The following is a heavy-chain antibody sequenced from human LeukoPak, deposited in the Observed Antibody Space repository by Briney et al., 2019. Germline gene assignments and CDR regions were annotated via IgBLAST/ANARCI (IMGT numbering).Heavy chain of an antibody. D-gene: IGHD5-18*01. CDR3: ATNPGYSYGEQVDY. J-gene: IGHJ4*02. CDR1: GDSISSSSSY. CDR2: IYYSGST. V-gene: IGHV4-39*01. Sequence: SETLSLTCTVSGDSISSSSSYWGWIRQPPGKGLEWIGSIYYSGSTYYNTSLKSRVTISVDTSKNQFSLKLSSVTAADTAVYYCATNPGYSYGEQVDYWGQGTLVTVSS.